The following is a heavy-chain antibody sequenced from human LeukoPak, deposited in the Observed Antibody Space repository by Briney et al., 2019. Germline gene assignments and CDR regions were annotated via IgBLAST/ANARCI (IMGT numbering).Heavy chain of an antibody. J-gene: IGHJ2*01. V-gene: IGHV1-18*01. D-gene: IGHD2-2*01. CDR3: ARAVLGYCSSTSCYPPLGWYFDL. CDR1: GYTFTSYG. Sequence: ASVKVSCKASGYTFTSYGISWVRQAPGQGLEWMGWISAYNGNTNYAQKLQGRVTMTTDTSTSTAYMELRSLRSDDTAVYYCARAVLGYCSSTSCYPPLGWYFDLWGRGTLVTVSS. CDR2: ISAYNGNT.